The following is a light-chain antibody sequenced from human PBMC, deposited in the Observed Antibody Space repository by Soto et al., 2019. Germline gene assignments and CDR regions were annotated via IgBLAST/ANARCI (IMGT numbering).Light chain of an antibody. CDR1: QSVFTY. Sequence: EVVLTQSPATLSLSPGERATLSCRASQSVFTYLAWYQQTPGQAPRLLIYDVSDRATGIPARFSATGSGTDFTLTISSREPEDFAVYYCHHRSNWPGTFGQGTKVEIK. V-gene: IGKV3-11*01. J-gene: IGKJ1*01. CDR3: HHRSNWPGT. CDR2: DVS.